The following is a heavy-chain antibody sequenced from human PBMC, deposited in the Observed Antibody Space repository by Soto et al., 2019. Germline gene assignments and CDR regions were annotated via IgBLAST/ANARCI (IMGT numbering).Heavy chain of an antibody. V-gene: IGHV1-8*01. CDR3: ASVVVTAIPGYYYGMDV. CDR1: GYTFTSYD. D-gene: IGHD2-21*02. Sequence: QVQLVQSGAEVKKPGASVKVSCKASGYTFTSYDINWVRQATGQGLEWMGWMNPNSGNTGYAQKFQRRVTMTRNTSISTAYMELSSLRSEDTAVYYCASVVVTAIPGYYYGMDVWGQGTTVTVSS. J-gene: IGHJ6*02. CDR2: MNPNSGNT.